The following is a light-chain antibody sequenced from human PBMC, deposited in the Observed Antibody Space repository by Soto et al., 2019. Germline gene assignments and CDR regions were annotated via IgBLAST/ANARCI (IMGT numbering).Light chain of an antibody. CDR1: SSDLSGYNY. V-gene: IGLV2-14*03. Sequence: QSALTQPASVSGSPGQSIAISCTETSSDLSGYNYVSWYQQHPGKAPKLIIYDVTNRPSGVSSRFSGSTSGNTASLTISGLQAEDEADYYCTSYRGSTLFVFGPGTKVTVL. CDR3: TSYRGSTLFV. J-gene: IGLJ1*01. CDR2: DVT.